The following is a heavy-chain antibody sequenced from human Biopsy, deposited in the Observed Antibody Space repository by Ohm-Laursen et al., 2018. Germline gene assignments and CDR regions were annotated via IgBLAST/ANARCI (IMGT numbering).Heavy chain of an antibody. J-gene: IGHJ5*02. D-gene: IGHD3-22*01. CDR3: ARGDYFDSNGYFWFDP. CDR2: IFNSANT. CDR1: GGSISSGGSY. Sequence: SETLSLTCIVSGGSISSGGSYWSWIRQRPGEGLEWIGYIFNSANTYYNPSLKNLITISGDTSKSQFSLKLNSVTAADTAVYYCARGDYFDSNGYFWFDPWGQGTLVTVSS. V-gene: IGHV4-31*01.